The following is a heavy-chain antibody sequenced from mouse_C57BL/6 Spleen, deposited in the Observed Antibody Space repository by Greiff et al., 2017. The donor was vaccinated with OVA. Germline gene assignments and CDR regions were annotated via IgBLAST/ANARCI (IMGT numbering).Heavy chain of an antibody. CDR2: IYPGSGST. CDR1: GYTFTSYW. Sequence: QVQLQQSGAELVTPGASVQLSCPASGYTFTSYWITWVKQRPGQGLEWIGDIYPGSGSTNYNEKFKSKATLTVDTSSSTAYMQLSSLTSEDSAVYYCARGSSHISMDYWGQGTSVTVSS. CDR3: ARGSSHISMDY. J-gene: IGHJ4*01. V-gene: IGHV1-55*01. D-gene: IGHD1-1*01.